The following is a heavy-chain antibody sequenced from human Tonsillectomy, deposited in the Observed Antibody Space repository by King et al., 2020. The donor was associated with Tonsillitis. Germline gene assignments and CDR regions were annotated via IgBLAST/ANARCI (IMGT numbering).Heavy chain of an antibody. D-gene: IGHD5-12*01. CDR3: ARLVSGGYAQFDY. V-gene: IGHV5-51*03. Sequence: VPLVESGAEVKKPGESLKISCKGSGYNFASYWIYWVRPMPGKGLDAMVSIYPGDSETRYSPSFQGQVTISVDKSISTAYLQWSSLKASDTAMYYCARLVSGGYAQFDYWGQGTLVTVSS. CDR2: IYPGDSET. J-gene: IGHJ4*02. CDR1: GYNFASYW.